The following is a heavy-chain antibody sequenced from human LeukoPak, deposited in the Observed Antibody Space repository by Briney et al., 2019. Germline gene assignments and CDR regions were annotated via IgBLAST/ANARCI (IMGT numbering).Heavy chain of an antibody. V-gene: IGHV1-69*04. CDR2: IIPILGIA. CDR1: GGTFSSYA. J-gene: IGHJ4*02. CDR3: ASGIDGSSMDFDY. D-gene: IGHD5-24*01. Sequence: AVQVSCQACGGTFSSYAISWVRPAPGQGLAWMGRIIPILGIAIHAQNFQGRVKITADKSTSTAYMELSSLRSEDTAVYYCASGIDGSSMDFDYWGQGTLVTVSS.